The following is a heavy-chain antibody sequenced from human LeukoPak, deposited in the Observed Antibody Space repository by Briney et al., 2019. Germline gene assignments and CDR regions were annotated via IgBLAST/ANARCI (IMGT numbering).Heavy chain of an antibody. CDR3: ASSGSYRFDY. J-gene: IGHJ4*02. CDR1: GFTFSSYS. D-gene: IGHD1-26*01. CDR2: ITASGTAM. Sequence: QPGGSLRLSCAASGFTFSSYSMNWVRQAPGKGLEWVSHITASGTAMFYADSVKGRFTISRDNAKNSLYLQMNSLRDEDTAVYHCASSGSYRFDYWGQGTLVTVSS. V-gene: IGHV3-48*02.